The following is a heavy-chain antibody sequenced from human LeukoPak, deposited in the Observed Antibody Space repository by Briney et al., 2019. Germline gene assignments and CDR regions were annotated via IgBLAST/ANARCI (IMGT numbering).Heavy chain of an antibody. J-gene: IGHJ4*02. Sequence: ASVKVSCKASGYTFTGYHMHWVRQAPGQGLEWMGRINPNSGGTNYAQKFQGRVTMTRDTSISTAYMELSRLRSDDTAVYYCAREQIRNRIAAPPGGCWGQGTLVTVSS. CDR3: AREQIRNRIAAPPGGC. D-gene: IGHD6-25*01. CDR1: GYTFTGYH. CDR2: INPNSGGT. V-gene: IGHV1-2*06.